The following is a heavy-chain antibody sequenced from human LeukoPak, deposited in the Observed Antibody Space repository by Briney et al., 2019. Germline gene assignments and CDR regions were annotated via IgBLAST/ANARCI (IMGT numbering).Heavy chain of an antibody. J-gene: IGHJ1*01. CDR3: AEATGEAAAARH. V-gene: IGHV4-30-2*06. CDR1: GDSVGSGPNY. Sequence: SQTLSLTCTVSGDSVGSGPNYWSWIRQSPMRGLEWIGWVYGGGHAYHNPSLLGRATISLDKSKNQFSLTLTSVTAADTAVYYCAEATGEAAAARHWGPGTLVTVSS. CDR2: VYGGGHA. D-gene: IGHD6-25*01.